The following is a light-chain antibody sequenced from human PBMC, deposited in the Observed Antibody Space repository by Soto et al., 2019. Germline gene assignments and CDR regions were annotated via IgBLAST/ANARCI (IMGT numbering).Light chain of an antibody. Sequence: ELVLTQSPSTLPLYPGERATLSCRASQSVSSYLAWYQQKPGQAPRRLIYDASNRATGIPARFSGSGSGTDFTLTISSLEPDDFAVYYCHQRSCWPFTFDGGTKVQIK. CDR2: DAS. CDR1: QSVSSY. J-gene: IGKJ4*01. V-gene: IGKV3-11*01. CDR3: HQRSCWPFT.